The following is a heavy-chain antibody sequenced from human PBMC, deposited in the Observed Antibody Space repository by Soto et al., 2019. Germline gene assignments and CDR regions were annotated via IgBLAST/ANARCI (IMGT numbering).Heavy chain of an antibody. CDR2: IWYDGSNK. CDR3: ARDHIALDY. Sequence: QVQLVESGGGVVQPGRSLRISCAASGFTFSSYGMHWVRQAPGKGLEWVAVIWYDGSNKYYADSVKGRFTISRDNSKKTVYRQMNSLRAEDTAVYYCARDHIALDYWGQGTQVTVSS. J-gene: IGHJ4*02. V-gene: IGHV3-33*01. CDR1: GFTFSSYG. D-gene: IGHD6-13*01.